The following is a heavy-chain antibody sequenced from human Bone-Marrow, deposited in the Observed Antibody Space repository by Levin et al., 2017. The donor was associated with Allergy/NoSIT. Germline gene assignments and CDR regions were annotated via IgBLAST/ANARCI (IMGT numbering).Heavy chain of an antibody. Sequence: SCAASGFTFSNYAMTWVRQAPGKGLEWVSSISGSGGGTYYADSVKARFTVSRDNSKNTLYLQINSPRGEDTALYFCAKDLRGAVADAFDVWGQGTMVTVSS. D-gene: IGHD6-19*01. CDR2: ISGSGGGT. V-gene: IGHV3-23*01. CDR1: GFTFSNYA. J-gene: IGHJ3*01. CDR3: AKDLRGAVADAFDV.